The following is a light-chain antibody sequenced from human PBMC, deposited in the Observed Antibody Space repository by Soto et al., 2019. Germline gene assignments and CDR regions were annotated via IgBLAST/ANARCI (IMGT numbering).Light chain of an antibody. CDR2: EVS. J-gene: IGLJ1*01. V-gene: IGLV2-23*02. CDR1: SSNVGTYNL. CDR3: CSYAEVSIYV. Sequence: QSALTQPASVSGSPGQSITISCTGTSSNVGTYNLVSWYQQHPGEAPKLLIYEVSERPSGVSIRFTASKSGNTASLTISGLQAEDEADYYCCSYAEVSIYVFGTGTKLTVL.